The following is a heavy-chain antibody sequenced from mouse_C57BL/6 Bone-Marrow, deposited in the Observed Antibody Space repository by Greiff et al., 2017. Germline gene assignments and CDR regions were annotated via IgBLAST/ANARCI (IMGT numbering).Heavy chain of an antibody. Sequence: QVTLQQPGAELVKPGASVKMSCKASGYTFTSYWITWVKQRPGQGLEWIGDIYPGSGSTTYNEKFKSKATLTVDTSSSTAYMQLSSLTSEDSAVSYGAREGAYVYAMDYWGQGTSVTVSS. CDR1: GYTFTSYW. CDR2: IYPGSGST. D-gene: IGHD6-5*01. J-gene: IGHJ4*01. CDR3: AREGAYVYAMDY. V-gene: IGHV1-55*01.